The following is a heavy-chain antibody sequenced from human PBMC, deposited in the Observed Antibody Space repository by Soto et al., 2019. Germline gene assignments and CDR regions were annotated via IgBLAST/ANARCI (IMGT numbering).Heavy chain of an antibody. V-gene: IGHV3-30-3*01. CDR1: GFTFSSYA. J-gene: IGHJ4*02. CDR3: ARDGGYDSSPQTLDY. CDR2: ISYDGSNK. Sequence: GGSLRLSCAASGFTFSSYAMHWVRQAPGKGLEWVAVISYDGSNKYYADSVKGRFTISRDNSKNTLYLQMNSLRAEDTAVYYFARDGGYDSSPQTLDYWGQGTLVTVSS. D-gene: IGHD3-22*01.